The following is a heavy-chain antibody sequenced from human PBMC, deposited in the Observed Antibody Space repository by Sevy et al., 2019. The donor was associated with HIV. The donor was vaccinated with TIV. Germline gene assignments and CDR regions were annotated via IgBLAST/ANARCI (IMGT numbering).Heavy chain of an antibody. CDR2: ISSSGST. CDR3: ARRSAGQWLAVYYFDS. D-gene: IGHD6-19*01. CDR1: GDSITRSAYY. J-gene: IGHJ4*02. V-gene: IGHV4-39*01. Sequence: SETLSLTCSVSGDSITRSAYYWAWIRQPTGKGREWIGSISSSGSTYHNASLKGRLTMAVDTSKSQFSLTLESVTAADTAVYYCARRSAGQWLAVYYFDSWGQGTLVTVSS.